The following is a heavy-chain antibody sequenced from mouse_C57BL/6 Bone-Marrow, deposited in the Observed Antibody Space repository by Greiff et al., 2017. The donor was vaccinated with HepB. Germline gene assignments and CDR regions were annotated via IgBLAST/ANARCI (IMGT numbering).Heavy chain of an antibody. V-gene: IGHV2-3*01. D-gene: IGHD1-1*01. CDR3: ARTVVATDYYAMDY. CDR2: IWGDGST. J-gene: IGHJ4*01. CDR1: GFSLTSYG. Sequence: VMLVESGPGLVAPSQSLSITCTVSGFSLTSYGVSWVRQPPGKGLEWLGVIWGDGSTNYHSALISRLSISKDNSKSQVFLKLNSLQTDDTATYYCARTVVATDYYAMDYWGQGTSVTVSS.